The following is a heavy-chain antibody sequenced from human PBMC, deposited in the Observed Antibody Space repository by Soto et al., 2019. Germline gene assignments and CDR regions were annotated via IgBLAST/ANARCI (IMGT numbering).Heavy chain of an antibody. D-gene: IGHD3-3*01. CDR1: GYNFAGYW. J-gene: IGHJ4*02. CDR2: IYPSDSDT. V-gene: IGHV5-51*01. Sequence: GESLKISCNGSGYNFAGYWIALVRQMPGKGLELMGIIYPSDSDTRYRPSFQGQVTISADKSISSAYLQWSSMRASDTAMYCCARGGVSTRTFDYWGQGTPVTVSS. CDR3: ARGGVSTRTFDY.